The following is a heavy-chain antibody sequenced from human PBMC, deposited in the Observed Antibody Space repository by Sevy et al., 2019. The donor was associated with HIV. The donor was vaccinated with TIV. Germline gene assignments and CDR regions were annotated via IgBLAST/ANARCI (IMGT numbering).Heavy chain of an antibody. CDR3: ARDRGIAVVPAAGREHHDAFDI. V-gene: IGHV1-18*01. CDR1: GYTFTSYG. D-gene: IGHD2-2*01. J-gene: IGHJ3*02. CDR2: ISAYNGNT. Sequence: ASVKVSCKASGYTFTSYGISWVRQAPGQGLEWMGWISAYNGNTNYAQKLQGRGTMTTDTSTSTAYMELRSLRSDDTAMYYCARDRGIAVVPAAGREHHDAFDIWGQGTMVTASS.